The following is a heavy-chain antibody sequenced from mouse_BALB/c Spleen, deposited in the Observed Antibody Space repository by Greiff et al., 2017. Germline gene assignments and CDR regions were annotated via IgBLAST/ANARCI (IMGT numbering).Heavy chain of an antibody. CDR3: ARHDGYDAMDY. CDR1: GFTFSSYG. Sequence: EAMLVESGGDLVKPGGSLKLSCAASGFTFSSYGMSWVRQTPDKRLEWVATISSGGSYTYYPDSVKGRFTISRDNAKNTLYLQMSSLKSEDTAMYYCARHDGYDAMDYWGQGTSVTVSS. J-gene: IGHJ4*01. CDR2: ISSGGSYT. V-gene: IGHV5-6*02. D-gene: IGHD2-3*01.